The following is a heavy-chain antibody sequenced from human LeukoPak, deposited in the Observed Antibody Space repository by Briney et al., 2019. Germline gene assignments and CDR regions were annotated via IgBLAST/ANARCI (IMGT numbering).Heavy chain of an antibody. CDR1: GFTFKDYG. Sequence: GGSLRLSCAATGFTFKDYGVHWVRQPPGKGLEWVSSINWNGGSTDYADSVKGRFTISRDNAKNSLYLQLSSLRPEDTALYYCAKHMRATNTYSFFGLDVWGQGTTVTVSS. V-gene: IGHV3-9*01. CDR3: AKHMRATNTYSFFGLDV. D-gene: IGHD1-26*01. J-gene: IGHJ6*02. CDR2: INWNGGST.